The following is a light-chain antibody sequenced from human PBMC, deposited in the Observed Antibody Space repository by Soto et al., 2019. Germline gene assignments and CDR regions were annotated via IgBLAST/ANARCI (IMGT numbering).Light chain of an antibody. CDR1: QSVGGSF. J-gene: IGKJ1*01. CDR3: QQYHSSPWT. V-gene: IGKV3-20*01. Sequence: TQSPGSLSLPPGEIATLSCIASQSVGGSFLAWYQQRVGQAPRLLIYHTSYMATGIPDRFSGSGSGTDFTLTISRLEPEDFAVHYCQQYHSSPWTFGQGTKVDIK. CDR2: HTS.